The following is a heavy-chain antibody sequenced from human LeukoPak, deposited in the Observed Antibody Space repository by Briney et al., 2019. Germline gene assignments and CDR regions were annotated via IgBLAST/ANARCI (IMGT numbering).Heavy chain of an antibody. V-gene: IGHV4-39*07. CDR2: IYYSGST. CDR3: ARGTKYYDFWSGYYNWFDP. CDR1: GGSISSSSYY. J-gene: IGHJ5*02. D-gene: IGHD3-3*01. Sequence: SEALSLTCTVSGGSISSSSYYWGWIRQPPGKGLEWIGSIYYSGSTYYNPSLKSRVTISVDTSKNQFSLKLSSVTAADTAVYYCARGTKYYDFWSGYYNWFDPWGQGTLVTVSS.